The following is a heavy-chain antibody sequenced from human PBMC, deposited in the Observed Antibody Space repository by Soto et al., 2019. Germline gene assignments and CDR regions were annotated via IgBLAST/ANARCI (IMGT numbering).Heavy chain of an antibody. J-gene: IGHJ4*02. V-gene: IGHV3-23*01. Sequence: EVQLLESGGGLVQPGGSLRLSCAASGFTFSSYAMSWVRQAPGKGLEWVSAISGSGGSTYYAVSVKGRFTMSRDTSKNTLYLQRNSRRAEDTAVYYWAKEAPRSRVYGSGGFDYGGQGTLVTVAS. CDR3: AKEAPRSRVYGSGGFDY. D-gene: IGHD3-10*01. CDR2: ISGSGGST. CDR1: GFTFSSYA.